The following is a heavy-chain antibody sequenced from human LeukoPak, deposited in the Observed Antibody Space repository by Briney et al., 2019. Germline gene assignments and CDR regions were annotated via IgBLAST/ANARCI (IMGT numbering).Heavy chain of an antibody. V-gene: IGHV1-69*04. CDR3: ARYSSSSYYFDY. Sequence: ASVKVSCKPSGGTFSSYAISWVRQAPGPGLEWMGRIIPILGIANYAQKFQGRVTITADKSTSTAYMDLSSLRSEDTAVYYCARYSSSSYYFDYWGQGTLVTVSS. CDR2: IIPILGIA. CDR1: GGTFSSYA. D-gene: IGHD6-6*01. J-gene: IGHJ4*02.